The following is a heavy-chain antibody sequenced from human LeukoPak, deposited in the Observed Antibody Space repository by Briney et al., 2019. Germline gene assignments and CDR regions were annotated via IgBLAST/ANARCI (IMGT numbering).Heavy chain of an antibody. V-gene: IGHV1-46*01. CDR3: ARDDPVRARTKLLPSGAFDI. Sequence: ASVKVSCKASGYTFTSYYMHWVRQAPGQGLEWMGIINPSGGSTSYAQKFQGRVIMTRDTSTSTVYMEMSSLRSEDTAVYYCARDDPVRARTKLLPSGAFDIWGQGTMVTVSS. CDR1: GYTFTSYY. CDR2: INPSGGST. J-gene: IGHJ3*02. D-gene: IGHD1-14*01.